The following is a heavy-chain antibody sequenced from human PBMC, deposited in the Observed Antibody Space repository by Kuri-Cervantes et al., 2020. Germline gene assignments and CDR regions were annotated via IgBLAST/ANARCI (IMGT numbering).Heavy chain of an antibody. CDR3: AKGSGGDYLVYFDY. CDR2: IYSGGST. D-gene: IGHD4-17*01. CDR1: GFTFSSYG. V-gene: IGHV3-NL1*01. J-gene: IGHJ4*02. Sequence: GGSLRLSCAASGFTFSSYGMHWVRQAPGKGLEWVSFIYSGGSTYYADSVKGRFTISRDNAKNSLYLQMNSLRAEDTALYYCAKGSGGDYLVYFDYWGQGTLITVSS.